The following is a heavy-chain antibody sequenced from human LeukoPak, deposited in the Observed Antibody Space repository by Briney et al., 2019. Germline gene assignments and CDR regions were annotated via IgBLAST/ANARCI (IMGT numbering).Heavy chain of an antibody. J-gene: IGHJ6*03. CDR1: GGSISSGDYY. D-gene: IGHD4-17*01. V-gene: IGHV4-30-4*08. CDR2: IYYSGST. CDR3: ARANGDSIYYYYYLDV. Sequence: SENLSLTCTVFGGSISSGDYYWSWLRQPPGKGLEWIGYIYYSGSTYYNPSLKSRVTISVDTSKNQFSLKLSSVTAADTAVYYCARANGDSIYYYYYLDVWGKGTTVTVSS.